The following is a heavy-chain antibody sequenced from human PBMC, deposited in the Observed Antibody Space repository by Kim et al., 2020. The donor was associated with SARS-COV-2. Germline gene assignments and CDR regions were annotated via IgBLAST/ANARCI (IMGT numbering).Heavy chain of an antibody. CDR2: ISWNSGSI. D-gene: IGHD4-17*01. Sequence: GGSLRLSCAASGFTFGDYAMHWVRQAPGKGLEWVSGISWNSGSIGYADSVKGRFTISRDNAKNSLYLQMNSLRAEDTALYYCAKDTRTTVVTQQRELDYWGQGTLVTVSS. J-gene: IGHJ4*02. V-gene: IGHV3-9*01. CDR3: AKDTRTTVVTQQRELDY. CDR1: GFTFGDYA.